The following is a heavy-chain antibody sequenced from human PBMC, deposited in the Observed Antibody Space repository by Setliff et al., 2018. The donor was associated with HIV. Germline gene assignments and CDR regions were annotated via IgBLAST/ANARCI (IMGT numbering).Heavy chain of an antibody. Sequence: SETLSLTCAVSDYSITSGYYWGWIRQPPGKGLEWIGNMYDGGTPHYNPSLKSRVTVSLDTSRNQFSLRLTSVTAADTAVYFCAREPDYWSQGTLVTVSS. CDR3: AREPDY. J-gene: IGHJ4*02. CDR1: DYSITSGYY. CDR2: MYDGGTP. V-gene: IGHV4-38-2*02.